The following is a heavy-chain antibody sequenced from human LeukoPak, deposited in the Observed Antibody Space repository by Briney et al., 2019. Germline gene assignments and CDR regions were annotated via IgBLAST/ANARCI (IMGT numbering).Heavy chain of an antibody. CDR3: TTRGSEWFPHFDY. V-gene: IGHV3-15*01. CDR2: IKSKTEGGAT. J-gene: IGHJ4*02. Sequence: PGGSLRLSCAASGFTFSNAWMIWVRQTPEKGLEYIGHIKSKTEGGATDYAAPVKGRFTISRDDSKNTVYLQMNSLKTEDTAVYYCTTRGSEWFPHFDYWGQGTLVTVSS. CDR1: GFTFSNAW. D-gene: IGHD3-3*01.